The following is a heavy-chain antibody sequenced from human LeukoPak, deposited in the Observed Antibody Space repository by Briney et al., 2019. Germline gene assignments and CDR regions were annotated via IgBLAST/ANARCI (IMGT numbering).Heavy chain of an antibody. CDR1: GGTFSSYA. Sequence: ASVKVSCKASGGTFSSYAISWVRQAPGQGLEWMGWINTNTGNPTYARGFTGRFVFSLDTSVRTAYLQISSLKAEDTAVYYCVRDQGTVAAQNGFDPWGQGTLVTVSS. V-gene: IGHV7-4-1*02. CDR2: INTNTGNP. D-gene: IGHD2-15*01. J-gene: IGHJ5*02. CDR3: VRDQGTVAAQNGFDP.